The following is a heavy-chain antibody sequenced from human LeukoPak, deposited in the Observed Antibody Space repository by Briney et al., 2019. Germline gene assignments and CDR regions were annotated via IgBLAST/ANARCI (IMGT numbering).Heavy chain of an antibody. CDR3: ARGGGGEGDGGFDI. J-gene: IGHJ3*02. D-gene: IGHD2-21*02. CDR2: MSYSGSS. CDR1: GGSIDFYY. V-gene: IGHV4-59*12. Sequence: SETLSLTCAVSGGSIDFYYWSWIRQPPGKGLEWIGKMSYSGSSQYNPSLENRVTLSLDTSKGQFSLNLASATAADTAVYYCARGGGGEGDGGFDIWGQGTLVSVSS.